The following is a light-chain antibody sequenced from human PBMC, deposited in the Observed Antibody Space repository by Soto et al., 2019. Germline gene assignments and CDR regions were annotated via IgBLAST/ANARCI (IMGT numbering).Light chain of an antibody. CDR1: QSISSW. J-gene: IGKJ1*01. V-gene: IGKV1-5*01. Sequence: MEVTRAGSARGSWWGERVTITCRASQSISSWLDWYQQKPGKAPKLLIYDASSLESGVPSRFSGSRSGTDFPLTTRSPPPHDFATHYCQQHDTSSGTFGPGTKVDIK. CDR2: DAS. CDR3: QQHDTSSGT.